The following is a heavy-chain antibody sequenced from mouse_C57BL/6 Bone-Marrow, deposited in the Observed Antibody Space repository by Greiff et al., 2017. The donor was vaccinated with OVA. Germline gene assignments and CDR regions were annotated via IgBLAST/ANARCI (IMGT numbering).Heavy chain of an antibody. V-gene: IGHV1-64*01. D-gene: IGHD2-5*01. CDR2: IHPNSGST. J-gene: IGHJ4*01. CDR1: GYTFTRYW. CDR3: ASPLYDSKFYAMDY. Sequence: VQLQQPGAELVKPGASVKLSCKASGYTFTRYWMHWVKQRPGQGLEWIGMIHPNSGSTNYNAKFKSKATLTVDKSSSTAYMKLSSLTSKDSDVYYYASPLYDSKFYAMDYWGQGTSVTVSS.